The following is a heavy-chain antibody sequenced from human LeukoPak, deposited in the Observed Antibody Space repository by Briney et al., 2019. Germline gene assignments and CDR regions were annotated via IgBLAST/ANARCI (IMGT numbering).Heavy chain of an antibody. D-gene: IGHD3-10*01. V-gene: IGHV3-53*01. J-gene: IGHJ6*02. CDR1: GFTFSSYW. CDR2: IYSGGST. Sequence: GGSLRLSCAASGFTFSSYWMYWVRQAPGKGLEWVSVIYSGGSTYYADSVKGRFTISRDNSKNTLYLQMNSLRAEDTAVYYCARGKIGELYWGYYYYGMDVWGQGTTVTVSS. CDR3: ARGKIGELYWGYYYYGMDV.